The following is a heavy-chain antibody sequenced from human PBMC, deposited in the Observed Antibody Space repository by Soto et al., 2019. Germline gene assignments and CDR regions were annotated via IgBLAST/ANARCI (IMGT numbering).Heavy chain of an antibody. CDR2: IWYDGTYK. J-gene: IGHJ4*02. CDR3: AGSDILTGYYQFDY. CDR1: GFSFSTSG. Sequence: GGSLRLSCAASGFSFSTSGMHWVRQAPGKGLEWVAVIWYDGTYKYYADSVKGRFTISRDNSKNTLYLQMNSLRAEDTAVYYCAGSDILTGYYQFDYWGQGTLVTVSS. V-gene: IGHV3-33*01. D-gene: IGHD3-9*01.